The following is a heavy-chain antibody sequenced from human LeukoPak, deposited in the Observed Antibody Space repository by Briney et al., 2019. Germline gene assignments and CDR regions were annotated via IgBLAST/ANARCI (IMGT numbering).Heavy chain of an antibody. V-gene: IGHV1-2*02. CDR3: ARVGGYVWGSYRVNWFDP. Sequence: GASVKVSCKASGYTFTGYYMHWVRQPPGQGLEWMGWINPNSGGTKYAQKFQGRVTMTRDTAISTAYMELSRLRSDDTAVYYCARVGGYVWGSYRVNWFDPWGQGTLVTVSS. D-gene: IGHD3-16*02. CDR2: INPNSGGT. J-gene: IGHJ5*02. CDR1: GYTFTGYY.